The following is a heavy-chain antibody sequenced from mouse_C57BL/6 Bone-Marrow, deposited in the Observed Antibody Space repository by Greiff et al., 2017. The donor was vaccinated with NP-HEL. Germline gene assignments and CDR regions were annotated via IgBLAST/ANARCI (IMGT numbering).Heavy chain of an antibody. Sequence: VHVKQSGAELVKPGASVKLSCTASGFNIKDYYMHWVKQRTEQGLEWIGRIDPEDGETKYAPKFQGKATITADTSSNTAYLQLSSLTSEDTAVYYCARWDYYGSSYPHWYFDVWGTGTTVTVSS. D-gene: IGHD1-1*01. V-gene: IGHV14-2*01. CDR3: ARWDYYGSSYPHWYFDV. CDR1: GFNIKDYY. J-gene: IGHJ1*03. CDR2: IDPEDGET.